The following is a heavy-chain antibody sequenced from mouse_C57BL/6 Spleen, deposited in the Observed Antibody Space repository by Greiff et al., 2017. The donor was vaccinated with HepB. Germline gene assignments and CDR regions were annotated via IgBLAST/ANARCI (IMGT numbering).Heavy chain of an antibody. Sequence: VKLMESGAELARPGASVKLSCKASGYTFTSYGISWVKQRTGQGLEWIGEIYPRSGNTYYNEKFTGKATLTADKSSSTAYMELRSLTSEDSAVYFCASITTVVEGDFDYWGQGTTLTVSS. CDR3: ASITTVVEGDFDY. CDR2: IYPRSGNT. J-gene: IGHJ2*01. CDR1: GYTFTSYG. V-gene: IGHV1-81*01. D-gene: IGHD1-1*01.